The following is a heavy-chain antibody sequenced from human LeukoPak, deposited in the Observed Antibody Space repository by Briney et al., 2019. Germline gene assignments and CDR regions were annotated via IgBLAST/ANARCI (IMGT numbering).Heavy chain of an antibody. CDR1: GFTFSSYS. V-gene: IGHV3-21*04. CDR3: ASLPSSWNRDAFDI. D-gene: IGHD6-13*01. J-gene: IGHJ3*02. CDR2: ISGSSYYI. Sequence: GGSLRLSCAASGFTFSSYSMNWVRQAPGKGLEWVSSISGSSYYIYYADSVKGRFTISRDNAKNSLYLQMNSLRAEDTALYYCASLPSSWNRDAFDIWGQGTMVTVSS.